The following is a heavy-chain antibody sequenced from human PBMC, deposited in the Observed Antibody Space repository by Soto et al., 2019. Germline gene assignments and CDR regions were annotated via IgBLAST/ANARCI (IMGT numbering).Heavy chain of an antibody. D-gene: IGHD2-15*01. Sequence: SETLSLTCAVYGGSFSAYYYWGWVRQPPGKGLDWIGNIYYSGSTFYNPSLRSRVTLSVDTSKNQFSLRLNSVTVADTAVYFCAGFVVPASRNSDFDHWGQGTLVTVSS. CDR2: IYYSGST. V-gene: IGHV4-39*01. CDR1: GGSFSAYYY. J-gene: IGHJ4*02. CDR3: AGFVVPASRNSDFDH.